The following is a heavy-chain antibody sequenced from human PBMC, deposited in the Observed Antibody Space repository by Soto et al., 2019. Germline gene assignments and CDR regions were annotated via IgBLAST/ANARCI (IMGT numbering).Heavy chain of an antibody. J-gene: IGHJ4*02. V-gene: IGHV1-46*01. CDR3: AREPPKQLYFDY. D-gene: IGHD1-1*01. CDR2: IVPSNGHT. CDR1: GYTFSNYF. Sequence: QVQLVQSGAEVKKPGSSVKVSCKTSGYTFSNYFLHWVRQAPGQGLEYLGVIVPSNGHTSYVQKFKGRVTMTIDTSTSTVYVELSSLRSEDTAVYYCAREPPKQLYFDYWGQGTLVAVSS.